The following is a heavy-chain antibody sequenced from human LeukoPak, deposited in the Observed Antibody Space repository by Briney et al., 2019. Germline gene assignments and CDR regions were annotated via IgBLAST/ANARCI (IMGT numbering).Heavy chain of an antibody. CDR3: ARVGRRYFDWLMGYYYGMDV. CDR2: ISSSGSTI. V-gene: IGHV3-48*03. CDR1: GFTFSSYE. J-gene: IGHJ6*02. D-gene: IGHD3-9*01. Sequence: GGSLRLSCAASGFTFSSYEMNWVRQAPGKGLEWVSYISSSGSTIYYADSVKGRFTISRDNAKNSLDLQMNSLRAEDTAVYYCARVGRRYFDWLMGYYYGMDVWGQGTTVTVSS.